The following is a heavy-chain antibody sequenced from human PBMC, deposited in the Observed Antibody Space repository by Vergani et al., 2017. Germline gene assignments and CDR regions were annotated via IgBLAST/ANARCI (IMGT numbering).Heavy chain of an antibody. D-gene: IGHD3-16*01. CDR3: AKDDAFVPYYDYVWGSSPVFY. J-gene: IGHJ4*02. Sequence: EVQLVESGGGLVQPGGSLRLSCAASGFTFSSYWMSWVRQAPGKGLEWVANIKQDGSEKYYVDSVKGRFTISRDNAKNSLYLQMNSLRAEDTAVYYCAKDDAFVPYYDYVWGSSPVFYWGQGTLVTVSS. CDR2: IKQDGSEK. V-gene: IGHV3-7*01. CDR1: GFTFSSYW.